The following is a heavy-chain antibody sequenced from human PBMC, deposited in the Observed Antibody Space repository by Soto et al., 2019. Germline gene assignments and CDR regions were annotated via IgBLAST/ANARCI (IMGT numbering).Heavy chain of an antibody. Sequence: EVQLVESGGGLVQPGGSLRLSCAASGFTFSSYWMHWVRQAPGKGLVWVSRINSDGSSTSYADSVKGRFTISRDNAKNTLYLQMDRLRAEDTAVYYCARVGSSWVYYYYGMDVWGQGTTVTVSS. J-gene: IGHJ6*02. V-gene: IGHV3-74*01. CDR1: GFTFSSYW. CDR2: INSDGSST. D-gene: IGHD6-13*01. CDR3: ARVGSSWVYYYYGMDV.